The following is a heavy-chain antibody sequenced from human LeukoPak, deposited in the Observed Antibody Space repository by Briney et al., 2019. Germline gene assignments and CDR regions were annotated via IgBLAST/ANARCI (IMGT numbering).Heavy chain of an antibody. V-gene: IGHV3-30*18. Sequence: GGSLRLSCAASGFTFSSYGMHWVRQAPGKGLEWVAVISYDGSNKYYADSVKGRFTTSRDNSKNTLYLQMNSLRAEDTAVYYCAKGSGYCSGGSCYPQYYFDYWGQGTLVTVSS. D-gene: IGHD2-15*01. CDR2: ISYDGSNK. CDR3: AKGSGYCSGGSCYPQYYFDY. J-gene: IGHJ4*02. CDR1: GFTFSSYG.